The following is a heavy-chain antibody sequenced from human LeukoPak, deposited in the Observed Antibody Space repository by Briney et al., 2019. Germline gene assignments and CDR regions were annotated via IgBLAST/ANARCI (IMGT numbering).Heavy chain of an antibody. V-gene: IGHV3-11*04. CDR3: ARGLSPFHH. CDR2: IDGSGGTI. Sequence: PGGSLRLSCAAFGLTVSSNYMSWVRQAPGKGLEWLSYIDGSGGTIYYADSVQGRFTISRDNAKNSMYLQMNSLRSEDTAVYYCARGLSPFHHWGQGTLVTVSS. CDR1: GLTVSSNY. J-gene: IGHJ1*01.